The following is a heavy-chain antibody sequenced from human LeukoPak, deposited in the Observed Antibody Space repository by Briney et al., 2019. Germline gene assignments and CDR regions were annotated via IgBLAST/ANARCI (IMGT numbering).Heavy chain of an antibody. J-gene: IGHJ4*02. V-gene: IGHV4-34*01. Sequence: SETLXXXXXVXXGSFSGYYXSWIRQPPGKGLEXIXEINHSGSTNYNPSLKSGGTISVDTTKNQFSLKLSSVTAADTAVYYCARGRRITIFGVVTRPVDYWGQGTLVTVSS. D-gene: IGHD3-3*01. CDR2: INHSGST. CDR1: XGSFSGYY. CDR3: ARGRRITIFGVVTRPVDY.